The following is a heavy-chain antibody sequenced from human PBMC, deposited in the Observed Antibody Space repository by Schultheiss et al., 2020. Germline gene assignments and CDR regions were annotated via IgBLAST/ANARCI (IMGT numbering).Heavy chain of an antibody. D-gene: IGHD2-2*01. V-gene: IGHV3-7*03. CDR3: ARDYRDCSSTSCYDYFDY. CDR1: GFTFSDHY. CDR2: IDQDGSAE. J-gene: IGHJ4*03. Sequence: GESLKISCAASGFTFSDHYMSWIRQAPGKGLEWVANIDQDGSAEYYVDSVKGRFTILRDNAKKSLYLQMNSLRAEDTAVYYCARDYRDCSSTSCYDYFDYWGQGTTVTVSS.